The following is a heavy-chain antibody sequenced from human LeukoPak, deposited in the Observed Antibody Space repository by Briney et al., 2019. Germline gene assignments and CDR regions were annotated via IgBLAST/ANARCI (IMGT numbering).Heavy chain of an antibody. Sequence: GRSLRLSCAASGFTFSSYGMHWVRQAPGKGLEWVAVIWYDGSNKYYADSVKGRFTISRDNSKTTLYLQMNSLRAEDTAVYYCARDGGYSGYDGVLGYFDYWGQGTLVTVSS. CDR3: ARDGGYSGYDGVLGYFDY. CDR1: GFTFSSYG. J-gene: IGHJ4*02. D-gene: IGHD5-12*01. V-gene: IGHV3-33*01. CDR2: IWYDGSNK.